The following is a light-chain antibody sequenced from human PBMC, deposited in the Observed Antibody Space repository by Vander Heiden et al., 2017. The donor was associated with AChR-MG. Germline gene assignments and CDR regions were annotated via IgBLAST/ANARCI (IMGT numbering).Light chain of an antibody. Sequence: DILMTQSPDTLSVSPAERVTLPCRTSQSVGSSFAWYQQKPGQDPRLLLYGASTRAAGIPARFSGSGCGTEFTLTISSRQSEDVAVYYCHQYNNRRPNTFGQGTKLEIK. CDR1: QSVGSS. CDR3: HQYNNRRPNT. J-gene: IGKJ2*01. V-gene: IGKV3-15*01. CDR2: GAS.